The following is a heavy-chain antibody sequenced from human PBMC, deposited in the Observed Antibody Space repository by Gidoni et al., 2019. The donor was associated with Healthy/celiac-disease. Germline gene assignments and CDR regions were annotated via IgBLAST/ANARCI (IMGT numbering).Heavy chain of an antibody. CDR3: ARRAPIAAFYGMDV. CDR1: VYTFTSYY. CDR2: ITPSGGST. Sequence: QVQLVQSGAEVKKPGASVKVSCKASVYTFTSYYMHWVRQAPGQGLEWMGIITPSGGSTSYAQKFQGRVTMTRDTSTSTVYMELSSLRSEATAVYYCARRAPIAAFYGMDVWGQGTTVTVSS. D-gene: IGHD6-25*01. J-gene: IGHJ6*02. V-gene: IGHV1-46*01.